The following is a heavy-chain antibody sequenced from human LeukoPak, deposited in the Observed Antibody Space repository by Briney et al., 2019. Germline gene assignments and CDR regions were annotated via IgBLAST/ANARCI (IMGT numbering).Heavy chain of an antibody. CDR3: ARNRSSDYGHGAFGI. CDR1: GGSISSSNYY. CDR2: IYYSGST. V-gene: IGHV4-39*01. Sequence: SETLSLTCTVSGGSISSSNYYWGWIRQPPGKGLEWIASIYYSGSTHYNPSLKSRVIISVDTSKNQFSLKLGSVTAGDTAVYYCARNRSSDYGHGAFGIWGQGTLVTVSS. D-gene: IGHD4-17*01. J-gene: IGHJ3*02.